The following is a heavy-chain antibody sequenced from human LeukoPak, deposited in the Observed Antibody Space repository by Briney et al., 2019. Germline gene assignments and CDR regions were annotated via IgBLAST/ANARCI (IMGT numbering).Heavy chain of an antibody. J-gene: IGHJ5*02. CDR2: ILADADGGRT. V-gene: IGHV3-23*01. D-gene: IGHD4-17*01. CDR1: GFTFGGFT. Sequence: AGGSLRLSCAASGFTFGGFTMAWVRQTPRKGLEWLSGILADADGGRTYYADSVKGRFTISRDNSKNTLYSQMNNLRADDTAVYFCAKDLNYGDGRWEFDPWGQGTLVTV. CDR3: AKDLNYGDGRWEFDP.